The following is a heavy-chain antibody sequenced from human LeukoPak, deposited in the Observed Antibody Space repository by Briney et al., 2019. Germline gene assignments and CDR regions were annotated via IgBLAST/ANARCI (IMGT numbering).Heavy chain of an antibody. V-gene: IGHV3-7*01. CDR2: IKQDGSEK. CDR1: GLTFSSYW. CDR3: ARDRGPQVGSGSYRLDY. Sequence: GGSLRLSCAASGLTFSSYWMSWVRQAPGKGLEWVANIKQDGSEKYYVDSVKGRFTISRDNAKNSLYLQMNSLRAEDTAVYYCARDRGPQVGSGSYRLDYWGQGTLVTVSS. J-gene: IGHJ4*02. D-gene: IGHD3-10*01.